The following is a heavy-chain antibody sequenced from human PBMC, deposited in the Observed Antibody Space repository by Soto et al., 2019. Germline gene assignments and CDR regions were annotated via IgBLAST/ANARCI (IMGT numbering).Heavy chain of an antibody. CDR1: GFSLSTSGVG. Sequence: QITLKESGPTLVKPTQTLTLTCTFSGFSLSTSGVGVGWIRQPPGKALEGLVIIYWDDDKRYSPSLRSRLTISKDTSKNRVVLIMTNVDPEDTATYFCAHRRIGVSQWNYGDFDYWGQGILVTVSS. CDR3: AHRRIGVSQWNYGDFDY. V-gene: IGHV2-5*02. D-gene: IGHD3-3*01. CDR2: IYWDDDK. J-gene: IGHJ4*02.